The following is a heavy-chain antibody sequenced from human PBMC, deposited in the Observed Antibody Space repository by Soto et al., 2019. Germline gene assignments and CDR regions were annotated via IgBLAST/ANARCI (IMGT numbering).Heavy chain of an antibody. J-gene: IGHJ4*02. Sequence: QVQLVQSGAEVKRPGSSVKVSCKASGATFAFYSINWVRQAPGLGLEWMGRINPILSMSNYAQRVQGRVTMTADKSTSTAYMVLNSLRSEDTAIYYCATSYGSGYRAFDYWGQGALVTVSS. V-gene: IGHV1-69*02. CDR1: GATFAFYS. CDR2: INPILSMS. D-gene: IGHD3-10*01. CDR3: ATSYGSGYRAFDY.